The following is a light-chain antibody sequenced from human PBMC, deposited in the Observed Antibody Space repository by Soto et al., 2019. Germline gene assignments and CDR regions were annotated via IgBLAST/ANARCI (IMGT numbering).Light chain of an antibody. V-gene: IGKV3D-15*01. CDR2: GAS. CDR3: QQYNNWPPLT. Sequence: EIVMTQSPATLSVSPGERATLSCRASQSVSSNLAWYQQKPGQAPRLLIYGASIRATGIPARFSGSGSGTEFTLTISSLQYEDFAVYYCQQYNNWPPLTFGGGTKVEIK. J-gene: IGKJ4*01. CDR1: QSVSSN.